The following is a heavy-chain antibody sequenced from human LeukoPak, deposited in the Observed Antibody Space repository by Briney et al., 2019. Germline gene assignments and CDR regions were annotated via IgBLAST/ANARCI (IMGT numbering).Heavy chain of an antibody. J-gene: IGHJ1*01. CDR2: IFNGGST. CDR3: ATSIVGLTYDEHFQH. Sequence: GGSLRLSCAASGFAVSSNHMNWVRQAPGRGLEWVSVIFNGGSTYYADSVKGRFTISRDNSKNTLYLQMNSLRAEDTAVYYCATSIVGLTYDEHFQHWGQGTLVTVSS. CDR1: GFAVSSNH. D-gene: IGHD1-26*01. V-gene: IGHV3-53*01.